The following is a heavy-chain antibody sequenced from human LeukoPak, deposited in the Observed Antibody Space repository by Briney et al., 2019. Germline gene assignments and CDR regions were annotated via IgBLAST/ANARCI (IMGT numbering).Heavy chain of an antibody. CDR3: ARGGSDSSGLFDY. CDR2: ISSSGDT. D-gene: IGHD6-19*01. V-gene: IGHV3-13*01. CDR1: GFTFSSYD. Sequence: GGSLRLSCAASGFTFSSYDMHWVRHATGTGLEWVSAISSSGDTFYAGSVKGRFTISRENAKNSLYLQMNSLRAGDTAVYYCARGGSDSSGLFDYWGQGTLVTVSS. J-gene: IGHJ4*02.